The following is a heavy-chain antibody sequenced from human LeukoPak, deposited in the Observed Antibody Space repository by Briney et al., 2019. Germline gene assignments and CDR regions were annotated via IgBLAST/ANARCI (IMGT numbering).Heavy chain of an antibody. CDR3: ARRQSYYDSSGYVANWFDP. CDR1: RGTFSSYT. D-gene: IGHD3-22*01. Sequence: SVKVSCKASRGTFSSYTISWVRQAPGQGLEWMGGIIPIFGTANYAQKFQGRVTITADESTSTAYMELSSLRSEDTAVYYCARRQSYYDSSGYVANWFDPWGQGTLVTVSS. CDR2: IIPIFGTA. J-gene: IGHJ5*02. V-gene: IGHV1-69*13.